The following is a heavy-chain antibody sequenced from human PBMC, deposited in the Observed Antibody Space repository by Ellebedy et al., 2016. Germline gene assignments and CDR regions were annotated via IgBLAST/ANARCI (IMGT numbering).Heavy chain of an antibody. J-gene: IGHJ6*02. CDR2: IYSVGSR. D-gene: IGHD2-2*01. CDR1: GFNVNSNY. V-gene: IGHV3-66*01. Sequence: GGSLRLXXAASGFNVNSNYMSWVRQAAGKGLEWVSGIYSVGSRNYADSVKGRFTLSRDISKNTVYLQMNSLRAEDTAVYYCARELTRGLSALVYGMDVWGQGTTVTVSS. CDR3: ARELTRGLSALVYGMDV.